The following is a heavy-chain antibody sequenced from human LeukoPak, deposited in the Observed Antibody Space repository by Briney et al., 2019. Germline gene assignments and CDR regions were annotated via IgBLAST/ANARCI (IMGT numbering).Heavy chain of an antibody. D-gene: IGHD6-19*01. V-gene: IGHV3-7*01. Sequence: PGGSPRLSCAASGFTFSSYWMSWVRQAPGKGLEWVANIKQDGSEKYYVDSVKGRFTISRDNAKNSLYLQMNSLRAEDTAVYYCAREDSGWSAGDAFDIWGQGTMVTVSS. J-gene: IGHJ3*02. CDR1: GFTFSSYW. CDR2: IKQDGSEK. CDR3: AREDSGWSAGDAFDI.